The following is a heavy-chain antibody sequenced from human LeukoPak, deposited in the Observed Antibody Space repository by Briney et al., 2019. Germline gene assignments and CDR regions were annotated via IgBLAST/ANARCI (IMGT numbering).Heavy chain of an antibody. J-gene: IGHJ3*01. Sequence: GGSLRLSCAGSGFTFINYATIWVRQAPGKGLEYVSAITGSGAGTYYADSVKGRFTISRDNSKSTLYLQMNSLRAEDTAVYYCAKDPNGDYLGAFDFWGRGTMVTVSS. CDR3: AKDPNGDYLGAFDF. CDR2: ITGSGAGT. D-gene: IGHD4-17*01. CDR1: GFTFINYA. V-gene: IGHV3-23*01.